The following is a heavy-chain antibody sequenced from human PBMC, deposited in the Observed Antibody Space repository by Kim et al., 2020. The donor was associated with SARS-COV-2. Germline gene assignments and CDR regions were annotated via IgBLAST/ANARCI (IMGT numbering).Heavy chain of an antibody. CDR3: ARVLNSGYPTDDASDI. J-gene: IGHJ3*02. Sequence: SETLSLTCTVSGGSISGFYWSWIRQPPGEGLEWIGNTYSSGSTNYNPSLKSRVTISVDTSKNQFSLKLGSVTAADTAVYYCARVLNSGYPTDDASDIWG. V-gene: IGHV4-59*13. CDR1: GGSISGFY. D-gene: IGHD3-22*01. CDR2: TYSSGST.